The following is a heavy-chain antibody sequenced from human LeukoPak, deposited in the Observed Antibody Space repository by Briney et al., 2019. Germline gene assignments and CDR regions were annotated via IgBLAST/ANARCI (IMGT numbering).Heavy chain of an antibody. Sequence: PGGSPRLSCATTGFIFNNYGMHWVRQAPGKGLEWVALMPYDGSDKYYADSVKGRFTISRDNSKNTLYLQMNSLRVEDTAIHYCARDLKMKYCDFWGQGTLVTVSS. CDR3: ARDLKMKYCDF. D-gene: IGHD5-24*01. CDR1: GFIFNNYG. V-gene: IGHV3-33*05. J-gene: IGHJ4*02. CDR2: MPYDGSDK.